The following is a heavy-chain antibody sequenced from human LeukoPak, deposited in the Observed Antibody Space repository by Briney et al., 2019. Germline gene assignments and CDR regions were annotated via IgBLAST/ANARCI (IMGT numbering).Heavy chain of an antibody. CDR1: GGSISSSSYY. CDR2: IYYSGST. J-gene: IGHJ4*02. Sequence: SETLSLTCTVSGGSISSSSYYWGWIRQPPGKGLEWIGSIYYSGSTYYNPSLKSRVNISVDTSKNQFSLKLSSVTAADTAVYYCARDPYYYGSGSYYRGTFDYWGQGTLVTVSS. D-gene: IGHD3-10*01. CDR3: ARDPYYYGSGSYYRGTFDY. V-gene: IGHV4-39*07.